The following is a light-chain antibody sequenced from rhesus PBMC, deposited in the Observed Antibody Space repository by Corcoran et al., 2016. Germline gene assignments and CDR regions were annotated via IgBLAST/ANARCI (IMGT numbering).Light chain of an antibody. CDR3: QQRNSYPFT. J-gene: IGKJ3*01. V-gene: IGKV1-38*01. CDR1: QGISSY. Sequence: DIQLTQSPSSLSASVGDRVTITCRASQGISSYLAWYQQKSGKAPKLLIYDASNLQSGVPSRFSGSGSGTEFTLTIRSLQPEDFATDYCQQRNSYPFTFGPGTKLDIK. CDR2: DAS.